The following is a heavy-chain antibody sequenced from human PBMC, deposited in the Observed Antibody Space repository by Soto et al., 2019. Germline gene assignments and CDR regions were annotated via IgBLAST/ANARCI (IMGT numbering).Heavy chain of an antibody. V-gene: IGHV3-23*01. J-gene: IGHJ4*02. D-gene: IGHD6-19*01. Sequence: VGSLRLSCAASGFTFSSYAMSWVRQAPGKGLEWVSAISGSGGSTYYADSVKGRFTISRDNSKNTLYLQMNSLRAEDTAVYYCAKDGWGSDYFDYWGQGTLVTVSS. CDR2: ISGSGGST. CDR1: GFTFSSYA. CDR3: AKDGWGSDYFDY.